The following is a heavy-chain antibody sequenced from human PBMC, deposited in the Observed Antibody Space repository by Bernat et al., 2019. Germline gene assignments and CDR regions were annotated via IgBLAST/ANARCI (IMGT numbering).Heavy chain of an antibody. J-gene: IGHJ4*01. Sequence: QVHLGESGGGVVQPGRSRRLSCAASGVTVSYHGMHWVRQVPGKGLEWVALIWFDGSKIYYRDSVKGRFTISRDNSKNTLYLQMSSLRAEDTAVYYCESMRQVEKNNYLDSWGQGTLVTVAS. CDR1: GVTVSYHG. D-gene: IGHD2-15*01. CDR2: IWFDGSKI. CDR3: ESMRQVEKNNYLDS. V-gene: IGHV3-33*03.